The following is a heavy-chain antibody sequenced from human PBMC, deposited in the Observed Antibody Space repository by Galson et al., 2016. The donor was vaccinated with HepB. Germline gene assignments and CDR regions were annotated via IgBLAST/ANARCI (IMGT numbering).Heavy chain of an antibody. Sequence: LRFSCAASGFTFSSYAMSWVRQASGKGLEFVGRIRTEPFNYATIYGASVKGRFTISRDDSKSTVYLQMNSLKTEDSAVYYCTRQGKTSLAGTGFDYWGQGARVTVSS. CDR3: TRQGKTSLAGTGFDY. CDR2: IRTEPFNYAT. J-gene: IGHJ4*02. V-gene: IGHV3-73*01. CDR1: GFTFSSYA. D-gene: IGHD6-19*01.